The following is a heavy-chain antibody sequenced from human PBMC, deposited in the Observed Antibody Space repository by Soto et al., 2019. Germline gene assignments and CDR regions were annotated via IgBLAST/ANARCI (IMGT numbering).Heavy chain of an antibody. Sequence: HPGGSLRLSCAASGFTFSSYWMSWVRQAPGKGLEWVANIKQDGSEKYYVDSVKGRFTISRDNAKNSLFLQMNRLRAEDTAVYYRTRGDYYDSSGPFSDAFDIWGQGTMVTVSS. J-gene: IGHJ3*02. D-gene: IGHD3-22*01. CDR3: TRGDYYDSSGPFSDAFDI. V-gene: IGHV3-7*04. CDR2: IKQDGSEK. CDR1: GFTFSSYW.